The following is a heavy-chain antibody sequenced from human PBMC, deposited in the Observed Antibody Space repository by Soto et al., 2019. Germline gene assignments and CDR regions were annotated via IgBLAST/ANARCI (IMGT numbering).Heavy chain of an antibody. J-gene: IGHJ6*02. Sequence: ASVKVSCKASGYTFTSYAMHWVRQAPGQRLEWMGWINAGNGNTKYSQKFQGRVTITRDTSASTAYMELSSLRSEDTAVYYCARHSYGYDYYYGMDVWGQGTTVTVSS. CDR3: ARHSYGYDYYYGMDV. D-gene: IGHD5-18*01. V-gene: IGHV1-3*01. CDR1: GYTFTSYA. CDR2: INAGNGNT.